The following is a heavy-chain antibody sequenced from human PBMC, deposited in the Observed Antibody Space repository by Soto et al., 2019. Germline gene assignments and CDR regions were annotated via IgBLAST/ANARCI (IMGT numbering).Heavy chain of an antibody. Sequence: GESLNISCKGSGYSFTSYFIGWVRQMPGKGLEWMGIIYPGDSDTRYSPSFQGQVTISADKFISTAYLQWSSLKASDTAMYYCARYCSSTSCYTFPHYYYGMDVWGQGTTVTVSS. J-gene: IGHJ6*02. V-gene: IGHV5-51*01. D-gene: IGHD2-2*02. CDR2: IYPGDSDT. CDR3: ARYCSSTSCYTFPHYYYGMDV. CDR1: GYSFTSYF.